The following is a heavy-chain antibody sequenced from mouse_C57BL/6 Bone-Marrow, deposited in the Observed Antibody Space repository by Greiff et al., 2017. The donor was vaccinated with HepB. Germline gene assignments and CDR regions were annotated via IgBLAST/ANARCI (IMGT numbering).Heavy chain of an antibody. CDR1: GYTFTSYW. Sequence: VKLVESGAELVKPGASVKLSCKASGYTFTSYWMHWVKQRPGQGLEWIGMIHPNSGSTNYNEKFKSKATLTVDKSSSTAYMQLSSLTSEDSAVYYCARSGWLLDWGQGTTLTVSS. CDR3: ARSGWLLD. J-gene: IGHJ2*01. CDR2: IHPNSGST. V-gene: IGHV1-64*01. D-gene: IGHD2-3*01.